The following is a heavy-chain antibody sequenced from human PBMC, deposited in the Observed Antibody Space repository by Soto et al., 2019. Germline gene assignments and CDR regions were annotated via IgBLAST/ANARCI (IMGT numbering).Heavy chain of an antibody. V-gene: IGHV3-33*01. CDR2: IWYDGSNK. J-gene: IGHJ5*02. CDR3: AREAFLKVRRAPKSSDP. D-gene: IGHD3-10*01. CDR1: AVTFSSYG. Sequence: PGGSLRLSCAASAVTFSSYGMHWVRQAPGKGLEWVAVIWYDGSNKYYADSVKGRFTISRDNSKNTLYLQMNSLRAEDTAVYYCAREAFLKVRRAPKSSDPWGPGILLTLSS.